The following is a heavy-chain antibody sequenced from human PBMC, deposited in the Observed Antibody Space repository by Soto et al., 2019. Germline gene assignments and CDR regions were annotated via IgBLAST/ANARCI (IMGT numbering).Heavy chain of an antibody. D-gene: IGHD4-4*01. CDR1: GDSISNNY. CDR2: IFASENT. V-gene: IGHV4-59*01. CDR3: AGQDRGWATVPHFEY. Sequence: SETLSLTCTVSGDSISNNYWSCIRQSPCMGLEWIVYIFASENTNYNPSLKSRVSISIDTSKNLFSLKMTSLTAADTAVYYCAGQDRGWATVPHFEYWGQGTMVTFSS. J-gene: IGHJ4*02.